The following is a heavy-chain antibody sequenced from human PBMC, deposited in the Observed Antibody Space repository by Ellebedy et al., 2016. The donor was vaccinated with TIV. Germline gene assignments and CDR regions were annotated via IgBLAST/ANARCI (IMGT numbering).Heavy chain of an antibody. V-gene: IGHV3-21*01. D-gene: IGHD3-16*01. CDR3: ARGGASWAPSGDY. CDR1: GFTFSSYS. Sequence: GESLKISXAASGFTFSSYSMNWVRQAPGKGLEWVSSISSSSSYIYYADSVKGRFTISRDNAKNSLYLQMNSLRAEDTAVYYCARGGASWAPSGDYWGQGTLVTVSS. CDR2: ISSSSSYI. J-gene: IGHJ4*02.